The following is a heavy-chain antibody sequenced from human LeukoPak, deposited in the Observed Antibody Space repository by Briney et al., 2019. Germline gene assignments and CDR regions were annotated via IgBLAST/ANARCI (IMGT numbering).Heavy chain of an antibody. J-gene: IGHJ4*02. CDR2: IYYSGST. V-gene: IGHV4-39*07. D-gene: IGHD6-13*01. CDR3: ASLPRVSWAPPLNDY. Sequence: SETLSLTCTVSGGSISSGSYYWGWIRQPPGKGLEWIGNIYYSGSTYYNPSLKSRVSISVDTSKNQFSLKLTSVTAADTAVYYCASLPRVSWAPPLNDYWGQGTLVTVSS. CDR1: GGSISSGSYY.